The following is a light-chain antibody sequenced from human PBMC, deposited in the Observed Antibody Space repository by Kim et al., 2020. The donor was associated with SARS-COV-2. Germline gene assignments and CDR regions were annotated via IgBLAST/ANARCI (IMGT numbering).Light chain of an antibody. CDR1: QSVSSTY. Sequence: SPRERATLSCRASQSVSSTYLAWYQQKPGQAPSLLIYGASSRATDIPDRFSGSGSGTDFTLTISRLEPEDFAVYYCQQYGSSPLTFGGGTKVDIK. CDR3: QQYGSSPLT. J-gene: IGKJ4*01. CDR2: GAS. V-gene: IGKV3-20*01.